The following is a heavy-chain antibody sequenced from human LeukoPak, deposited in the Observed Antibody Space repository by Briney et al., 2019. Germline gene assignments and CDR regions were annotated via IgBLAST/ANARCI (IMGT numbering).Heavy chain of an antibody. CDR2: IYYSGST. Sequence: SETLSLTCTVSGGSISSYYWSWIRQPPGKGLEWIWYIYYSGSTNYNPSLKSRVTISVDTSKNQFSLKLSSVTAADTAVYYCASGGTRYYFDYWGQGTLVTVSS. CDR3: ASGGTRYYFDY. D-gene: IGHD1-1*01. CDR1: GGSISSYY. J-gene: IGHJ4*02. V-gene: IGHV4-59*01.